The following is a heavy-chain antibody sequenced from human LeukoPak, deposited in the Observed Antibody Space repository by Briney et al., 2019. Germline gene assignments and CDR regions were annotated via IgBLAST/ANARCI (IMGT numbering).Heavy chain of an antibody. Sequence: GGSLRHSCAASGFTFSSYWMSWVRQAPGKGLEWVANIKQDGSEKYYVDSVKGRFTISRDNAKNSLYLQMNSLRAEDTAVYYCARGYYDFWSGYYTLFDYWGQGTLVTVSS. CDR2: IKQDGSEK. CDR3: ARGYYDFWSGYYTLFDY. D-gene: IGHD3-3*01. J-gene: IGHJ4*02. CDR1: GFTFSSYW. V-gene: IGHV3-7*01.